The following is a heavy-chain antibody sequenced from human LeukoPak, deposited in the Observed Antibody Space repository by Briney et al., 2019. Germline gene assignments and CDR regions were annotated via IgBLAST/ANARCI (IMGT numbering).Heavy chain of an antibody. CDR3: ARDGSPKRLLLWFGEGYFDY. J-gene: IGHJ4*02. CDR2: IIPIFGTA. Sequence: GASVKVSCKASGGTFSSYAISWVRQAPGQGLEWMGGIIPIFGTANYAQKFQGRVTMTRDTSTSTVYMELSSLRSEDTAVYYCARDGSPKRLLLWFGEGYFDYWGQGTLVTVSS. CDR1: GGTFSSYA. D-gene: IGHD3-10*01. V-gene: IGHV1-69*05.